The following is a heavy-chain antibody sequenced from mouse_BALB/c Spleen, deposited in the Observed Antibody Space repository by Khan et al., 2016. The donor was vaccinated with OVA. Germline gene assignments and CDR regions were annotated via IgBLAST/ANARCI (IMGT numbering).Heavy chain of an antibody. V-gene: IGHV5-9-3*01. D-gene: IGHD2-5*01. CDR1: GFTFTTYA. CDR3: ARYPYSIIAY. J-gene: IGHJ3*01. CDR2: ISSDGEYT. Sequence: EVELVESGGGLVKPGGSLKLSCAASGFTFTTYAMYWVRQTPEKGLEWVATISSDGEYTYYPDHVTGRFTISRDNAKNTLYVQMSRLKYEDTAMYSCARYPYSIIAYWGQGTSVTVSA.